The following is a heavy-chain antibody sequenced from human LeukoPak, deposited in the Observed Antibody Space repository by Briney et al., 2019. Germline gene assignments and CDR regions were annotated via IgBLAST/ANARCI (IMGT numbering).Heavy chain of an antibody. D-gene: IGHD6-6*01. CDR2: IYTSGTT. CDR1: GGSISSDNYH. CDR3: ARGAARIAARLCFDY. J-gene: IGHJ4*02. V-gene: IGHV4-61*02. Sequence: SETLSLTCTVSGGSISSDNYHWSWIRQPAGKGLEWIGRIYTSGTTNYNPSLKSRVTISVDTSKNQFSLKLSSVTAADTAVYYCARGAARIAARLCFDYWGQGTLVTVSP.